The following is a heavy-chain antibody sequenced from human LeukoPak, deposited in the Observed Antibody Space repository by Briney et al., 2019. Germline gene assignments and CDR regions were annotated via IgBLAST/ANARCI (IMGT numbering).Heavy chain of an antibody. CDR3: ARHYYDSSGYPPFIDS. Sequence: ASVKVSCKASGYTFTSYGMSWVRQAPGQGLEWMGWISSYNGNTNYAQKLQGRVTMTTDTSTSTAYMELRSLRSDDTAVYYCARHYYDSSGYPPFIDSWGQGTLVTVSS. D-gene: IGHD3-22*01. V-gene: IGHV1-18*01. J-gene: IGHJ4*02. CDR2: ISSYNGNT. CDR1: GYTFTSYG.